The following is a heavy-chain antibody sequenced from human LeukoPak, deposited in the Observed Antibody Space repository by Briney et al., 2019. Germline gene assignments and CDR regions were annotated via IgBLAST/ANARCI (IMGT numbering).Heavy chain of an antibody. D-gene: IGHD2-8*01. V-gene: IGHV4-61*08. CDR3: ARTDYLSPLYN. Sequence: SETLSLTCTVSGGSVSSGGYYWSWIRQPPGKGLEYIGYISYSGSTKYNPSLKSRVTISVDTSKNQFSLKLRSVTAADTAVYYCARTDYLSPLYNWGQGTLVTVSS. CDR2: ISYSGST. CDR1: GGSVSSGGYY. J-gene: IGHJ4*02.